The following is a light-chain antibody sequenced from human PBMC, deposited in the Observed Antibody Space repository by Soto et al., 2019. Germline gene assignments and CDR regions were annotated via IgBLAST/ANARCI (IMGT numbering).Light chain of an antibody. CDR2: GAS. J-gene: IGKJ1*01. CDR1: QSLSSSS. V-gene: IGKV3-20*01. CDR3: QQYGSSLTWT. Sequence: EIVLTQSPGTLSMSPGERATLSCSAIQSLSSSSLAWYQQKPGQAPRLLISGASSRAAGIPDRFSGSGSGTDFTLTISRLEPEDIAVYYCQQYGSSLTWTFGQGTKVDIK.